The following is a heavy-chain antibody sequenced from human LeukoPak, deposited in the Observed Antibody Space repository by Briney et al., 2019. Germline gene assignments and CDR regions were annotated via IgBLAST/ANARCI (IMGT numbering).Heavy chain of an antibody. V-gene: IGHV3-7*01. Sequence: PGGSLRLSCAASGFPFSTYWMNWIRQAPGKGLAWVANINQDGRTINYGDPVKGRFTISRDNAKNSLYLQMNSLRAEDTAVYYCARDSTCSGGSCYRPGDYWGQGTLVTVSS. CDR3: ARDSTCSGGSCYRPGDY. J-gene: IGHJ4*02. CDR2: INQDGRTI. CDR1: GFPFSTYW. D-gene: IGHD2-15*01.